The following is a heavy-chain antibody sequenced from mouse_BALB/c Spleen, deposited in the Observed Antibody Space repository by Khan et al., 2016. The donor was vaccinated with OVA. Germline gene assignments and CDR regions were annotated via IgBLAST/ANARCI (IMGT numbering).Heavy chain of an antibody. Sequence: QVQLQQSGAELVRPGSSVKISCKASGYSFSRSWLNWVKQRPGQGLEWIGQIYPGNGDTNYNGKFKGKATLTADNSSSTAYMQLSSLTSEDSAVYFCARWGGSGFTYWGHGTLVTVSA. CDR2: IYPGNGDT. D-gene: IGHD1-1*02. J-gene: IGHJ3*01. V-gene: IGHV1-80*01. CDR3: ARWGGSGFTY. CDR1: GYSFSRSW.